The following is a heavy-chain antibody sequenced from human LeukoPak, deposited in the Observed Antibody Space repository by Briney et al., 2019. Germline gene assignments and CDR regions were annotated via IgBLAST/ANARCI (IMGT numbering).Heavy chain of an antibody. CDR1: GFTFSNYA. CDR2: ISGSGDST. J-gene: IGHJ4*02. Sequence: PGGSLRLSCAASGFTFSNYAMSWVRQAPGEGLEWVSGISGSGDSTYCGDSVQGRFTISRDNSKNTLYLQMNTLRAEDTAVYYCAKEKQRNFDYWGQGTLVTVSS. CDR3: AKEKQRNFDY. V-gene: IGHV3-23*01.